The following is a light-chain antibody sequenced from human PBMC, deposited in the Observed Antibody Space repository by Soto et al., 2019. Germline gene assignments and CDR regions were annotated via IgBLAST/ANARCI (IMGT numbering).Light chain of an antibody. V-gene: IGKV1-27*01. CDR1: QGISNY. CDR3: QTAKRSPVT. J-gene: IGKJ3*01. CDR2: AAS. Sequence: DIQMTQSQSSLSASVGDRVTITCRARQGISNYLAWYQQKPGKVPKLLIYAASTLHSGFPSLFNGSGSAADFTLAISSRQPDDVATYYCQTAKRSPVTFGPGTKVDIK.